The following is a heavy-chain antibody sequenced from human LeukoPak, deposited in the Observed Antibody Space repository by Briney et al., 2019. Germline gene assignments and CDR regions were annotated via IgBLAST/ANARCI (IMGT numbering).Heavy chain of an antibody. Sequence: SETLSLTCTVSGGSTSSSSYYWGWIRQPPGKGLEWIGTIYHSGSTYYSPSLKSRVTISVDTSKNLFSLKLSSVTAADTAVYCCARGLAWELLVPFDSWGQGSLVSVSS. CDR3: ARGLAWELLVPFDS. CDR2: IYHSGST. CDR1: GGSTSSSSYY. V-gene: IGHV4-39*07. J-gene: IGHJ4*02. D-gene: IGHD2-15*01.